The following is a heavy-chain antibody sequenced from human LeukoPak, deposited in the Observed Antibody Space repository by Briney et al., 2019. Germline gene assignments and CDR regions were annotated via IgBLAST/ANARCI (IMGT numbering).Heavy chain of an antibody. D-gene: IGHD3-10*01. CDR3: ARLNKNDSGSYRFGKKKRGYMDV. CDR2: INWNGGST. CDR1: GFTFDDYG. V-gene: IGHV3-20*04. J-gene: IGHJ6*03. Sequence: GGSLRLSCAASGFTFDDYGMSWVRQAPGKGLEWVSGINWNGGSTGYADSVKGRFTISRDNAKNSLYLQMNSLRAEDTALYYCARLNKNDSGSYRFGKKKRGYMDVWGKGTTVTISS.